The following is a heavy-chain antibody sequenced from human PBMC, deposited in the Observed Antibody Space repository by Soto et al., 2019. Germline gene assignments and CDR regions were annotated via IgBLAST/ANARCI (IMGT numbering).Heavy chain of an antibody. V-gene: IGHV1-8*01. J-gene: IGHJ4*02. Sequence: QVQLVQSGAEVKKPGASVKVSCKASGYTFTSYDINLVRQATGPGLEWMGWMNPNSGNTGYGQKLLGRVTITRNNSISTSDMELSSLRSEVTAVDYCAMTLSGDNVDYWGQGTRLTFSS. CDR1: GYTFTSYD. CDR3: AMTLSGDNVDY. CDR2: MNPNSGNT. D-gene: IGHD4-17*01.